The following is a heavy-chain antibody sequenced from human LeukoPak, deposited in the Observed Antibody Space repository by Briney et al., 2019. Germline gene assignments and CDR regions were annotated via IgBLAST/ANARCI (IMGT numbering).Heavy chain of an antibody. Sequence: PGGSLRLSCAASGFTFSSYSMNWVRQAPGKGLEWASSISSSSSYIYYADSVKGRFTISRDNAKNSLYLQMNSLRAEDTAVYYCARDRVVAATGGWFDPWGQGTLVTVSP. CDR3: ARDRVVAATGGWFDP. D-gene: IGHD2-15*01. CDR1: GFTFSSYS. V-gene: IGHV3-21*01. CDR2: ISSSSSYI. J-gene: IGHJ5*02.